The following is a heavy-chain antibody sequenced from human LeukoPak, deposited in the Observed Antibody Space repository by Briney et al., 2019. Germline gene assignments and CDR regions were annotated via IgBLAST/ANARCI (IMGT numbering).Heavy chain of an antibody. CDR2: IYYSGST. V-gene: IGHV4-59*01. J-gene: IGHJ6*04. CDR1: GGSMSSYY. D-gene: IGHD3-9*01. Sequence: SETLSLTCTVSGGSMSSYYWSWIRQPPGKGLEWIGYIYYSGSTKYNPSLKSRVTISVDTSKNQFSLKLSSVTAADTAVYYCAREPLLRYFDCWGKGTTVTVSS. CDR3: AREPLLRYFDC.